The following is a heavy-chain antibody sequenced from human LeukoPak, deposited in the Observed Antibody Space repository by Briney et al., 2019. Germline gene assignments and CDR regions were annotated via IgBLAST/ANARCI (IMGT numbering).Heavy chain of an antibody. D-gene: IGHD1-7*01. CDR2: IYSGGRT. Sequence: GGSLRLSCAASGFTVSSNYMSWVRQAPGKGLEWVSVIYSGGRTYNADSVKGRFTISRDNSKNTLYLQMNSLRAEDTAVYYCAKDGRTRYYYYYMDVWGKGTTVTISS. V-gene: IGHV3-66*01. CDR1: GFTVSSNY. J-gene: IGHJ6*03. CDR3: AKDGRTRYYYYYMDV.